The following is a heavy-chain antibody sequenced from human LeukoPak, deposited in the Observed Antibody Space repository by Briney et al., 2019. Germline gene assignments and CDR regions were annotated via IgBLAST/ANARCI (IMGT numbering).Heavy chain of an antibody. CDR1: GYTFTSYD. CDR2: MNPNSGNT. CDR3: ARRYSSSWFPVVTRARYNWFDP. J-gene: IGHJ5*02. V-gene: IGHV1-8*03. D-gene: IGHD6-13*01. Sequence: GASVKVSCKASGYTFTSYDINWVRQATGQGLEWMGWMNPNSGNTGYAQKFQGRVTITRNTSISTAYMELSSLRSEDTAVYYCARRYSSSWFPVVTRARYNWFDPWGQGTLVTVSS.